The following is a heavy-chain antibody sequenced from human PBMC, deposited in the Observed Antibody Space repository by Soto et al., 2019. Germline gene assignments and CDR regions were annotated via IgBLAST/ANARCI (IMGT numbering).Heavy chain of an antibody. CDR2: INPSGGST. D-gene: IGHD3-3*01. CDR1: GYTFTSYY. Sequence: QVQLVQSGAEVKKPGASVKVSCKASGYTFTSYYMHWVRQAPGQGLEWMGIINPSGGSTSYAQKFQGRVTXSRXTXTSTVYMELSSLRSEDTAVYYCARTDFLQGYNWFDPWGQGTLVTVSS. V-gene: IGHV1-46*01. CDR3: ARTDFLQGYNWFDP. J-gene: IGHJ5*02.